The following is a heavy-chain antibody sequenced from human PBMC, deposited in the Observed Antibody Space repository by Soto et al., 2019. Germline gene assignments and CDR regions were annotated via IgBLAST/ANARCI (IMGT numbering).Heavy chain of an antibody. CDR3: AKDHGGRSWYGGIDY. CDR2: VNWNSRSI. CDR1: GFTFDDHA. J-gene: IGHJ4*02. D-gene: IGHD6-13*01. Sequence: EVQLVESGGGLVQPGRSLRLSCAASGFTFDDHAMHWVRQAPGKGLEWVSGVNWNSRSIDYADSVKGRFTLSRDNAKNSLYLQMNRLRPEDPALYYCAKDHGGRSWYGGIDYWGQGTLVTGSS. V-gene: IGHV3-9*01.